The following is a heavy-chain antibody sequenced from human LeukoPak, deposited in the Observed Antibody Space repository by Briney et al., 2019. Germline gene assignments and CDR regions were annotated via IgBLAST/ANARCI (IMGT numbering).Heavy chain of an antibody. CDR1: GYTFTGYY. Sequence: VSVKVSCKASGYTFTGYYMHWVRQAPGQGLEWMGWINPNSGGTNYAQKFQGRVTMTRDTSISTAYMELSRLRSDDTAVYYCARAELYCSSTSCSGGVDYWGQGTLVTVSS. J-gene: IGHJ4*02. V-gene: IGHV1-2*02. CDR2: INPNSGGT. D-gene: IGHD2-2*01. CDR3: ARAELYCSSTSCSGGVDY.